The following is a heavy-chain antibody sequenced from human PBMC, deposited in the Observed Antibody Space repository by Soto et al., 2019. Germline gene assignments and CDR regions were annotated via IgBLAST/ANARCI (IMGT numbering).Heavy chain of an antibody. D-gene: IGHD3-22*01. CDR1: GFILSSSD. J-gene: IGHJ4*02. CDR3: ARKSNSDISGSEYFDY. V-gene: IGHV3-21*06. CDR2: INYNGIYT. Sequence: EGQLVESGGGLVEPGGSLRLSCAASGFILSSSDMTWVRQAPGKGLEYVSSINYNGIYTFYAEPAKGRFTISRDNAKNSLYLQMYSLTAEDTAVYFCARKSNSDISGSEYFDYWGQGTLVIVSS.